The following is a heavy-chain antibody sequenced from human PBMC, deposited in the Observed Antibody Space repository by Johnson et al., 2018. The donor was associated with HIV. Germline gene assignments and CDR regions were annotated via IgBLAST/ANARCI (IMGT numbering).Heavy chain of an antibody. D-gene: IGHD3-16*01. Sequence: QVQLVESGGGVVQPGRSLRLSCAASGFTFSSYAMHWVRQAPGKGLEWVAVISYNGSNKYYADSVKGRFTISRDDSKSISYLQMTSLKTEDTAVYNCTRDRRGGGGARDDAFDIWGQGTMVTVSS. V-gene: IGHV3-30*04. CDR3: TRDRRGGGGARDDAFDI. J-gene: IGHJ3*02. CDR1: GFTFSSYA. CDR2: ISYNGSNK.